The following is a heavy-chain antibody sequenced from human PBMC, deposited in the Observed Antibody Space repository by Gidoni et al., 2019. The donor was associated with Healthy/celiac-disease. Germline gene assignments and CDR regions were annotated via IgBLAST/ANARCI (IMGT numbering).Heavy chain of an antibody. J-gene: IGHJ4*02. V-gene: IGHV3-23*01. CDR3: AKVAEYYYDSSGYPDY. D-gene: IGHD3-22*01. CDR2: ISGSGGST. Sequence: EVQLLESGGGLVQPGGSLRLSCAASGFPFSSYAMSWVRQAPGKGLEWVSAISGSGGSTYYADSVKGRFTISRDNSKNTLYLQMNSLRAEDTAVYYCAKVAEYYYDSSGYPDYWGQGTLVTVSS. CDR1: GFPFSSYA.